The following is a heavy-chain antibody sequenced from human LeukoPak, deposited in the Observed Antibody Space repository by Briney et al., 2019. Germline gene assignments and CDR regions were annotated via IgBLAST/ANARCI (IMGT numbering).Heavy chain of an antibody. Sequence: SQTLSLTCTVSGGSISSGSYYWSWIRQPAGKGLEWIGRIYTSGSTNYNPSLKSRVTISVDTSKNQFSLKLSSVTAADTAVYYCARTGDSSGYYYYYGMDVWGQGTTVTVSS. CDR3: ARTGDSSGYYYYYGMDV. J-gene: IGHJ6*02. V-gene: IGHV4-61*02. CDR2: IYTSGST. CDR1: GGSISSGSYY. D-gene: IGHD3-22*01.